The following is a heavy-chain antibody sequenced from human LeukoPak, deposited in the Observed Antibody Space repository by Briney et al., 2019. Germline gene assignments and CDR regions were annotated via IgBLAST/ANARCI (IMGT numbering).Heavy chain of an antibody. V-gene: IGHV3-33*01. D-gene: IGHD6-19*01. Sequence: GLEWVSVILYEGSNKYYADCVKGRFTISRDNSKNTQYLQMNSLRAEDTAVYYCARDQWLVPDYWGQGTLVTVSS. J-gene: IGHJ4*02. CDR3: ARDQWLVPDY. CDR2: ILYEGSNK.